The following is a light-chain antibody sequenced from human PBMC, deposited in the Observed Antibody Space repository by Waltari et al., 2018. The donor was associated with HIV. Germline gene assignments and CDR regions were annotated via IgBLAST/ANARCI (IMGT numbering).Light chain of an antibody. CDR2: VNS. Sequence: QSVLTQPPSASGTPGQRVTISCSGSSSNIGSNHVYWYQHLPGTAPKLLIYVNSQRPSGVPDRFSGSKSGTSASLAISGLRSEDEGDYYCVAWDDSLRGPVFGGGSRLTVL. V-gene: IGLV1-47*01. J-gene: IGLJ2*01. CDR3: VAWDDSLRGPV. CDR1: SSNIGSNH.